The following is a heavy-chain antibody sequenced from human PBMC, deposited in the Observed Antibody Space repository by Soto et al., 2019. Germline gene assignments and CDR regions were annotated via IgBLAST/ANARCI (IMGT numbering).Heavy chain of an antibody. D-gene: IGHD3-22*01. CDR1: GFTFADYS. CDR2: IRSKPYGETT. J-gene: IGHJ3*02. Sequence: GGSLRLSCTASGFTFADYSMTWVRQAPGQGLDWVGFIRSKPYGETTEYAASVKGRFTISRDDSKNIAYLQMNSLKTEDTAVYYCARDLGITVIVVPHYGLDIWGQGTMVTVSS. CDR3: ARDLGITVIVVPHYGLDI. V-gene: IGHV3-49*04.